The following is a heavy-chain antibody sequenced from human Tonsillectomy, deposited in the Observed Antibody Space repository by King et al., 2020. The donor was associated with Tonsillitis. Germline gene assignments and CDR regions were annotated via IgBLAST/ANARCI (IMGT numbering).Heavy chain of an antibody. J-gene: IGHJ5*02. CDR2: ISAYTGNT. Sequence: VQLVESGAEVKKPGASVKVSCKASGYTFTSYGISWVRQAPGQGLEWMGWISAYTGNTNYAQNLQGRVTMTTDTSTSTAYMELRRLRSDDTAVYYCARDYHDNSGHNWGFDPWGQGTLVTVSS. D-gene: IGHD3-22*01. CDR1: GYTFTSYG. CDR3: ARDYHDNSGHNWGFDP. V-gene: IGHV1-18*01.